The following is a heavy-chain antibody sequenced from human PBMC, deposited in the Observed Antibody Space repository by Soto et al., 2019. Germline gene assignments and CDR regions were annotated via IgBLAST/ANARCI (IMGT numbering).Heavy chain of an antibody. V-gene: IGHV4-31*03. CDR1: GGSISSGDYY. J-gene: IGHJ5*02. CDR2: IYYTGIT. CDR3: ARLGSSTWAEGIDT. D-gene: IGHD2-2*01. Sequence: QVQLQEAGPGLVKPSQTLSLSCNVSGGSISSGDYYWSWIRQYPGKGLEWIGHIYYTGITFYNPSLKSRPTISVDTSRTQFSLSLSSVTAADTAVYYCARLGSSTWAEGIDTWGQGTPVTVSS.